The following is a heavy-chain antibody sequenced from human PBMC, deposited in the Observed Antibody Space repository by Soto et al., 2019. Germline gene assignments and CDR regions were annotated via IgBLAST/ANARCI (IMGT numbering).Heavy chain of an antibody. CDR3: ARSRCSGGVCYPWFAP. Sequence: QVQLQVSGPSLVKPSQTLSLTCDISGDSVSSSTSAWNWLRQFPSGAVEWLGRANFKAKWKTLYGTSIKGRLEIRPDISKNQYSLQLQSVTPEDTAVYFCARSRCSGGVCYPWFAPWGQGILVTVSS. V-gene: IGHV6-1*02. CDR2: ANFKAKWKT. CDR1: GDSVSSSTSA. D-gene: IGHD2-21*02. J-gene: IGHJ5*02.